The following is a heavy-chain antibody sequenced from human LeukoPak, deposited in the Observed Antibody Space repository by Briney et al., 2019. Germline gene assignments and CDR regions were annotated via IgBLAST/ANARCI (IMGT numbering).Heavy chain of an antibody. D-gene: IGHD6-13*01. CDR3: ARLGLTLSSWAFNYYYYMDV. Sequence: GGSLRLSCAASGFTFSDYYMSWLRQAPGKGLEWVSYISSSGSTIYYADSVKGRFTISRDNAKNSLYLQMNSLRAEDTAVYYCARLGLTLSSWAFNYYYYMDVWGKGTTVTVSS. V-gene: IGHV3-11*04. CDR2: ISSSGSTI. CDR1: GFTFSDYY. J-gene: IGHJ6*03.